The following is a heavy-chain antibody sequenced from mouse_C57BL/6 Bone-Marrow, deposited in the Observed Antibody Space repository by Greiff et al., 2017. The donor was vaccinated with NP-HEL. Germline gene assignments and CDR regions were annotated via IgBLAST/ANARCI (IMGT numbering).Heavy chain of an antibody. CDR2: IDPENGDT. CDR1: GFNIKDDY. CDR3: TTNYDSY. J-gene: IGHJ2*01. V-gene: IGHV14-4*01. D-gene: IGHD2-4*01. Sequence: EVQLQESGAELVRPGASVKLSCTASGFNIKDDYMHWVKQRPEQGLEWIGWIDPENGDTEYASKFQGKATITADTSSNTAYLQLSSLTSEDTAVYYCTTNYDSYWGQGTTLTVSS.